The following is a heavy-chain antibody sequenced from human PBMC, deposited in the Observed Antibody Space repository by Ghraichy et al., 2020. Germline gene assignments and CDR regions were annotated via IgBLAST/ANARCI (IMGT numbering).Heavy chain of an antibody. CDR2: ISVGSSSTI. V-gene: IGHV3-48*02. D-gene: IGHD6-13*01. Sequence: ETLRLSCAASGFTFSSYSMNWVRQAPGKGLEWVSYISVGSSSTIYYADSVKGRFTISRDNAKNSLYLQMNSLRDEDTAVYYCARDSGSSWYYFDYWGQGTLVTVSS. CDR3: ARDSGSSWYYFDY. CDR1: GFTFSSYS. J-gene: IGHJ4*02.